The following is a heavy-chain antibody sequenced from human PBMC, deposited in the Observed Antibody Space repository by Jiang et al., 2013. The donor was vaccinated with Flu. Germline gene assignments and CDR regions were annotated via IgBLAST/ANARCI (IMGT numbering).Heavy chain of an antibody. CDR1: GYTFTSYA. Sequence: SVKVSCKASGYTFTSYAMHWVRQAPGQRLERMGWINAGNGNTKYSQKFQGRVTITRDTSASTAYMELSSLRSEDTAVYYCARGGTYYYDSSGYYYYWGQGTLVTVSS. CDR2: INAGNGNT. D-gene: IGHD3-22*01. J-gene: IGHJ4*02. V-gene: IGHV1-3*01. CDR3: ARGGTYYYDSSGYYYY.